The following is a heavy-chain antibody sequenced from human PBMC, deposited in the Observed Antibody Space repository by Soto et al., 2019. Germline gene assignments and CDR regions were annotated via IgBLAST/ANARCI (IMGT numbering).Heavy chain of an antibody. V-gene: IGHV3-21*01. J-gene: IGHJ6*02. CDR1: GFTFSSYS. CDR2: ISSSSSYI. D-gene: IGHD6-13*01. Sequence: SLRLSCAASGFTFSSYSMNWVRQAPGKGLEWVSSISSSSSYIYYADSVKGRFTISRDNAKNSLYLQMNSLRAEDTAVYYCARDLSLSSCYGMDVWGQGTTVTVSS. CDR3: ARDLSLSSCYGMDV.